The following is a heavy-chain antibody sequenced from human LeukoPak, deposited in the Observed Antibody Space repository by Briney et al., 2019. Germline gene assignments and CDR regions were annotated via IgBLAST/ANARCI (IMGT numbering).Heavy chain of an antibody. D-gene: IGHD3-22*01. V-gene: IGHV4-39*07. CDR1: GGSISSSSYH. J-gene: IGHJ2*01. Sequence: SETLSLTCTVSGGSISSSSYHWGWIRQPPGKGLEWIGTIYYSGSTYYSPSLKSRVTISVDRSKNQFSLKLSSVTAADTAVYYCARDGEGNYYDSSGYYSYWYFDLWGRGTLVTVSS. CDR2: IYYSGST. CDR3: ARDGEGNYYDSSGYYSYWYFDL.